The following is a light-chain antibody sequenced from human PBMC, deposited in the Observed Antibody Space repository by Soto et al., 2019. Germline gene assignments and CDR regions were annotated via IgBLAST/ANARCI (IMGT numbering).Light chain of an antibody. Sequence: DIQMTQSPSSLSASVGDRVTITCRASQNIRTYLNWYQQKPGKAPNLLIYHTSTLQSGVPSRFSGSGSGTDFTLPISSLQPEDFATYSCQQSFSTLYTFGQGTRVEIK. CDR3: QQSFSTLYT. V-gene: IGKV1-39*01. CDR1: QNIRTY. J-gene: IGKJ2*01. CDR2: HTS.